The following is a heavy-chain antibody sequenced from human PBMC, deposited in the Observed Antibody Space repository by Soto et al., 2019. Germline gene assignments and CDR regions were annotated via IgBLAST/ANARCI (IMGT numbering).Heavy chain of an antibody. V-gene: IGHV4-34*01. CDR1: GGSFSGYY. Sequence: SETLSLTCAVYGGSFSGYYWSWIRQPPGKGLEWIGEINHSGSTNYNPSLKSRVTISVDTSKNQFSLKLSSVTAADTAVYYCARYILEWFPETHMDVWGKGTTVTVSS. D-gene: IGHD3-3*01. CDR3: ARYILEWFPETHMDV. CDR2: INHSGST. J-gene: IGHJ6*03.